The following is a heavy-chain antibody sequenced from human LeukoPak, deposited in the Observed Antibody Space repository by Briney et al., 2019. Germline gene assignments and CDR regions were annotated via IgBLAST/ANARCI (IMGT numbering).Heavy chain of an antibody. CDR3: ARGVGVAATGTYYHYGMDV. V-gene: IGHV3-21*01. D-gene: IGHD1-26*01. CDR2: ISSSSTYI. J-gene: IGHJ6*02. Sequence: GGSLRLSCAGSGFTFSDYYMNWIRQAPGKGLEWVSSISSSSTYIYYADSVKGPFTISRDNAKNSLYLQMNSLRAEDTAVYYCARGVGVAATGTYYHYGMDVWGQGTTVTVSS. CDR1: GFTFSDYY.